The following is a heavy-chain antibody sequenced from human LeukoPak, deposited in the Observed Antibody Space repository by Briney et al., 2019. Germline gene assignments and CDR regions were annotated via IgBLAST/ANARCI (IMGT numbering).Heavy chain of an antibody. D-gene: IGHD2-2*01. CDR3: ARGGVYCSSTSCFNWFDP. J-gene: IGHJ5*02. Sequence: SETLSLTCTVSGGSISSGDYYWSWIRQPPGKGLEWIGYIYYSGSTYYNPSLKSRVTISVDTSKNQFSLKLSSVTAADTAVYYCARGGVYCSSTSCFNWFDPWGQGTLVTVSS. V-gene: IGHV4-30-4*08. CDR1: GGSISSGDYY. CDR2: IYYSGST.